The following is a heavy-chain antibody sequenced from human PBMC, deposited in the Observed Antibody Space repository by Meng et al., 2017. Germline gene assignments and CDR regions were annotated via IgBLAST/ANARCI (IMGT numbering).Heavy chain of an antibody. CDR2: ISSSSSYI. D-gene: IGHD5-12*01. V-gene: IGHV3-21*01. J-gene: IGHJ4*02. Sequence: GESLKISCAASGFTFSSYSMNWVRPAPGKGLGWVSCISSSSSYIYYADSVKGRFTISRDNAKNSLYLQMNSLRDEDTGVYYCASILVATISDPIDYWGQGTMVTVSS. CDR1: GFTFSSYS. CDR3: ASILVATISDPIDY.